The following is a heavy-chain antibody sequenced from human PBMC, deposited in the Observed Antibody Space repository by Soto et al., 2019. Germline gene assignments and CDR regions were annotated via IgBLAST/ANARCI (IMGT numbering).Heavy chain of an antibody. J-gene: IGHJ1*01. D-gene: IGHD4-17*01. CDR1: GFTFSSYA. CDR3: AKPPYGEEYFQH. Sequence: GGSLRLSCAASGFTFSSYAISWVRQAQGKGLEWVSAISKNGGSTYYADSVKGRFTISRDNSKNTLYLQMNSLRAEDTAVYYCAKPPYGEEYFQHWGQGALLTVSS. V-gene: IGHV3-23*01. CDR2: ISKNGGST.